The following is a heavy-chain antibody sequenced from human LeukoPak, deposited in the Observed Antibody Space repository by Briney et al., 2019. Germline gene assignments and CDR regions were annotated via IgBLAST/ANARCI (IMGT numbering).Heavy chain of an antibody. J-gene: IGHJ4*02. V-gene: IGHV3-74*01. CDR2: INSDGRST. CDR3: ARDQLYCSGGICYFDY. CDR1: GFTFSYYW. Sequence: GGSLRLSCAASGFTFSYYWMHWVRQAPGKGLVWVSRINSDGRSTSSADSVKGRFTISRDNAKNTLYLQMNSLRTEDTAVYYCARDQLYCSGGICYFDYWGQGTLVTVSS. D-gene: IGHD2-15*01.